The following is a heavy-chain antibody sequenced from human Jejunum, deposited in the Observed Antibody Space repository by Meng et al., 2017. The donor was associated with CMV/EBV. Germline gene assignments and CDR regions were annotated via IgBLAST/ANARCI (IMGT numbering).Heavy chain of an antibody. J-gene: IGHJ4*02. CDR3: ARDNDGSSHYSQFDY. CDR1: GIPRKCYC. Sequence: SGIPRKCYCRHWVRQVSGKGLEWVAVLWYDGSRKYFADSVQGRFSISRDDSKNTVYLQMNSLRAEDTAVYYCARDNDGSSHYSQFDYWGQGTLVTVSS. V-gene: IGHV3-33*01. CDR2: LWYDGSRK. D-gene: IGHD3-22*01.